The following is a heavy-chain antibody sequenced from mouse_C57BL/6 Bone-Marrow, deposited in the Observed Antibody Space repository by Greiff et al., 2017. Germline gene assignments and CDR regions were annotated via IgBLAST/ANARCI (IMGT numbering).Heavy chain of an antibody. CDR2: IRNKANNHAT. CDR1: GFTFSDAW. J-gene: IGHJ4*01. Sequence: EVQLMESGGGLVQPGGSMKLSCAASGFTFSDAWMDWVRQSPEKGLEWVAEIRNKANNHATYYAESVKGRFTISRDDSKSSVYLQMNSLRAEDTGIYYCTRPLDYGSSYGIYYAMDYWGQGTSVTVSS. V-gene: IGHV6-6*01. CDR3: TRPLDYGSSYGIYYAMDY. D-gene: IGHD1-1*01.